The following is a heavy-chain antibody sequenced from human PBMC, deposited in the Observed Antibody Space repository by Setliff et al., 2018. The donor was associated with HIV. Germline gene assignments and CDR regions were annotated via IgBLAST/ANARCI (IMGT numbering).Heavy chain of an antibody. Sequence: SETLSLTCTVSGGSIGSHYWCWIRQPPGRGLEWIGYIYYSGNTNYNPSLKSRVAMSVDTSKNQFSLNLTSVTAADTAVYFCARRPSPYYYYDSSGYSGGNVDYWGRGTLVTVSS. CDR2: IYYSGNT. CDR1: GGSIGSHY. V-gene: IGHV4-59*08. D-gene: IGHD3-22*01. CDR3: ARRPSPYYYYDSSGYSGGNVDY. J-gene: IGHJ4*02.